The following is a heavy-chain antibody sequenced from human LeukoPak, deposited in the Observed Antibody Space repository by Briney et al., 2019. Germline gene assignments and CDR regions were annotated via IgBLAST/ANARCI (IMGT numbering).Heavy chain of an antibody. J-gene: IGHJ4*02. CDR1: GYTFTSYG. V-gene: IGHV1-18*01. D-gene: IGHD3-9*01. Sequence: ASVKVSCKASGYTFTSYGISWVRQAPGQGLEWMGWISAYNGNTNYAQKLQGRVTMTTDTSTSTAYMELRSLRSDDTAVYYCARDLFQYDILTGYYGGYYFDYWGQGTLVTVSS. CDR3: ARDLFQYDILTGYYGGYYFDY. CDR2: ISAYNGNT.